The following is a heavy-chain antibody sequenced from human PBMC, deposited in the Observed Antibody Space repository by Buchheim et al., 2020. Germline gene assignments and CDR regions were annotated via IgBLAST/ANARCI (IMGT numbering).Heavy chain of an antibody. CDR1: GYTFTSYY. CDR3: ARDANDYYDSSGSGFYYYYYMDV. Sequence: QVQLVQSGAEVKKPGASVKVSCKASGYTFTSYYMHWVRQAPGQGLEWMGIINPSGGSTSYAQKFQGRVTMTRDTSTSTVYMELSSLRSEDTAVYYCARDANDYYDSSGSGFYYYYYMDVWGKGTT. CDR2: INPSGGST. V-gene: IGHV1-46*01. D-gene: IGHD3-22*01. J-gene: IGHJ6*03.